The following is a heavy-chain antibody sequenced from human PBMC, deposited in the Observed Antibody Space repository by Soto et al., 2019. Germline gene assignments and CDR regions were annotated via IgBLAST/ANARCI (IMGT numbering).Heavy chain of an antibody. V-gene: IGHV3-23*01. CDR3: AKDRIRYFDWLLDYYYYYYGMDV. CDR1: GFPLSSYA. D-gene: IGHD3-9*01. J-gene: IGHJ6*02. Sequence: SPRISCATCGFPLSSYAMNSGPQDPGQGEGWVSAFSGSGGSTYYADAVKGRFTISRDNSKNTLYLQMNSLRAEDTAVYYCAKDRIRYFDWLLDYYYYYYGMDVWGQGTTVTVSS. CDR2: FSGSGGST.